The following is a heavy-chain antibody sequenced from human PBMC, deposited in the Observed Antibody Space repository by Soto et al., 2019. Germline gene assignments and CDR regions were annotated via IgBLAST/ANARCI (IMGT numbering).Heavy chain of an antibody. V-gene: IGHV3-48*04. CDR3: AREWVTMGY. J-gene: IGHJ4*02. CDR2: ISSSGSTI. Sequence: GGSLRLSCAASGFTFSSYWINWIRQAPGKGLEWVSYISSSGSTIYYSDSVKGRFTISRDNAKNSLYLQMNSLRAEDTAVYYCAREWVTMGYWGQGTLVTVSS. CDR1: GFTFSSYW. D-gene: IGHD3-10*01.